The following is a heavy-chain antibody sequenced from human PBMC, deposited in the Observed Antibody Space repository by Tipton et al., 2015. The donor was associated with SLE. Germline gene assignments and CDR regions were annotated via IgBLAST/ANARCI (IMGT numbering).Heavy chain of an antibody. CDR2: IHQSGNA. Sequence: TLSLTCDVSGYSISNGYYWGWIRQPPGKGLEWIGSIHQSGNAYYNPSLKSRFFMSIDTSKNQLFLRLSSVTAADTAVYYCARQLGWGDPFAFDYWDQGTLVTVSS. D-gene: IGHD2-21*02. J-gene: IGHJ4*02. CDR3: ARQLGWGDPFAFDY. CDR1: GYSISNGYY. V-gene: IGHV4-38-2*01.